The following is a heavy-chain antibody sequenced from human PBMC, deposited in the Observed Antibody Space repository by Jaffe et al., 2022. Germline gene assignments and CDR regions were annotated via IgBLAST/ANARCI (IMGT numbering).Heavy chain of an antibody. CDR3: ARVPRGREYSGYDTSDYYFDY. Sequence: EVQLVESGGGLVQPGGSLRLSCAASGFTFSSYWMSWVRQAPGKGLEWVANIKQDGSEKYYVDSVKGRFTISRDNAKNSLYLQMNSLRAEDTAVYYCARVPRGREYSGYDTSDYYFDYWGQGTLVTVSS. CDR2: IKQDGSEK. D-gene: IGHD5-12*01. V-gene: IGHV3-7*05. CDR1: GFTFSSYW. J-gene: IGHJ4*02.